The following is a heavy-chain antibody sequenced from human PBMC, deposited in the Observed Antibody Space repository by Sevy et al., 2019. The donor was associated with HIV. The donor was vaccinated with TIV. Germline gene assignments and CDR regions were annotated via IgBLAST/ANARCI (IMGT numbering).Heavy chain of an antibody. CDR3: EKDREGLTVRGEYYYGMDV. V-gene: IGHV3-30*18. J-gene: IGHJ6*02. CDR2: ISYDGSTK. CDR1: GFIFSSYG. Sequence: GGSLRLSCGASGFIFSSYGMHWVRQAPGKGLEWVAVISYDGSTKYYADSVKGRFTISRDNSKNTRYMEMNSLRAEDTALYYCEKDREGLTVRGEYYYGMDVWGQRTTVTVSS. D-gene: IGHD3-10*01.